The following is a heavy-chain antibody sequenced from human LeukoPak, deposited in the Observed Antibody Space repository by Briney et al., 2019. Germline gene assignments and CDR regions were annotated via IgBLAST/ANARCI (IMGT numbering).Heavy chain of an antibody. D-gene: IGHD6-13*01. CDR2: LNWNGGST. J-gene: IGHJ4*02. Sequence: PGGSLRLSCAASGFTLDDYGMTWVRQAPEKGLEWVSSLNWNGGSTGYTDSVKGRVTISRDNAKNSLYLQMNSLRAEDTAVYYCARFIAAPYYFDYWGRGTLVTVSS. CDR1: GFTLDDYG. CDR3: ARFIAAPYYFDY. V-gene: IGHV3-20*04.